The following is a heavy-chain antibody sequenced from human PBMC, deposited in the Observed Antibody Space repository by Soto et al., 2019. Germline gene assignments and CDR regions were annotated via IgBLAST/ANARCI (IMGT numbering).Heavy chain of an antibody. D-gene: IGHD3-16*02. CDR3: VRVYPPVDY. CDR1: GYTFTSYG. Sequence: QVQLVQSGAEVKKPGASVKVSCKASGYTFTSYGISWVRQAPGQGLEWMGWISAYNGNTNYAQKLQGRVTMTTDTSTSRAYMVVRTLRSGETAVYIWVRVYPPVDYWGQGTLVTVSS. J-gene: IGHJ4*02. V-gene: IGHV1-18*01. CDR2: ISAYNGNT.